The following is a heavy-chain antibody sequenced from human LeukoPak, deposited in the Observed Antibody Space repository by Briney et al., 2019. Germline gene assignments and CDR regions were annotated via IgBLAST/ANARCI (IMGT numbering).Heavy chain of an antibody. V-gene: IGHV3-23*01. Sequence: PGGSLRLSCAASGFTVTNYAMYWVRQAPGKGLESVSAISGRDDSTYYADSVKGRFTISRDTSKNTLFLQMNSLRAEDTAVYYCAKWGDYDILTGYYDPDYWGQGTLVTVSS. CDR3: AKWGDYDILTGYYDPDY. J-gene: IGHJ4*02. CDR1: GFTVTNYA. D-gene: IGHD3-9*01. CDR2: ISGRDDST.